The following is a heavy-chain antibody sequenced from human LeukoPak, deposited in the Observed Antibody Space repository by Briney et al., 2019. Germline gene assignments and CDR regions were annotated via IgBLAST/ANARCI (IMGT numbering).Heavy chain of an antibody. Sequence: SQTLSLTCTVSGGSISSGGYYWSWIRQHPGKGLEWIGYIYYSGSTYYNPSLKSRVTISVDTSKNQFSLKLSSVTAADTAVYYCAGTTMVRGVIIKFGFDYWGQGTLVTVSS. D-gene: IGHD3-10*01. CDR3: AGTTMVRGVIIKFGFDY. J-gene: IGHJ4*02. CDR2: IYYSGST. CDR1: GGSISSGGYY. V-gene: IGHV4-31*03.